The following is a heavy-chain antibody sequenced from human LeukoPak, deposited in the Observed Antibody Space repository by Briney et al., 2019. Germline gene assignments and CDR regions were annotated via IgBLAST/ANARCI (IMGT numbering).Heavy chain of an antibody. CDR1: GFTFSNYG. Sequence: PGRSLRLSCAASGFTFSNYGMHWVRQAPGKGLEWVAVISYDGNKEHYADSVKGRFTISRDNSKNTLYLQMNSLRAEDTAVYYCARVAYYFDYWGQGTLVTVSS. CDR3: ARVAYYFDY. V-gene: IGHV3-30*03. J-gene: IGHJ4*02. CDR2: ISYDGNKE.